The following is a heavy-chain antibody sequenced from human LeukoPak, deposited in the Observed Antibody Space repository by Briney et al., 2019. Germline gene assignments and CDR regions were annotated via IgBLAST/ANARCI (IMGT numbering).Heavy chain of an antibody. CDR2: IHHLGTA. CDR3: ARHLEDCSGSSCYDFDS. D-gene: IGHD2-2*01. V-gene: IGHV4-39*01. J-gene: IGHJ4*02. Sequence: PSETLSLNCSVSGASIITFNSHWAWFTQSPGKGLEWMGSIHHLGTAFYNPSLNSRVTISVHTSKKQFSLKLTSVAAADPAVYYCARHLEDCSGSSCYDFDSWGQGTLVSVSS. CDR1: GASIITFNSH.